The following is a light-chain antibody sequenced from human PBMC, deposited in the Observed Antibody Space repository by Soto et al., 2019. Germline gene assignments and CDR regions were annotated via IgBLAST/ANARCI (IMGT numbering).Light chain of an antibody. CDR1: QRVRSY. Sequence: EIVLTQSPATLSLSPGERATLSCRASQRVRSYLAWYQQKPGQAPRLLIYDASNRATGIPARFSGSGSGTDFTLTISSLEPEDCAVYYCQQRSNWPLTFGGGTKVEIK. CDR2: DAS. CDR3: QQRSNWPLT. J-gene: IGKJ4*01. V-gene: IGKV3-11*01.